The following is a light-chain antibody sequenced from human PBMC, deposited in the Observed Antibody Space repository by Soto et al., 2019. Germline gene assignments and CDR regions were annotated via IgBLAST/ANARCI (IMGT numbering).Light chain of an antibody. J-gene: IGLJ1*01. CDR3: GTWDSSLSAYV. CDR1: SSNIGNNY. Sequence: QSALTQPPSVFAAPGQKVTISCSGSSSNIGNNYVSWYQQLSGTAPKLLIYDNNKRPSGIPDRFSGSKSGTSATLGITGLQTGDEADYYCGTWDSSLSAYVFGTGTKVTVL. CDR2: DNN. V-gene: IGLV1-51*01.